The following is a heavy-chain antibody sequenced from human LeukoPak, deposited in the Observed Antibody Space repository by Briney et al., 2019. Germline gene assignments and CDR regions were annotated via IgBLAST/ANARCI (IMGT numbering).Heavy chain of an antibody. CDR3: ARQSGIYYVIDY. CDR2: INHSGST. CDR1: GGSFSGYS. J-gene: IGHJ4*02. D-gene: IGHD1-26*01. Sequence: SETLSLTCAVYGGSFSGYSWSWIRQPPGKGLECIGEINHSGSTNFNSSLKSRVTISVDTSKNQLSLRLSSVTAADTAVYHCARQSGIYYVIDYWGQGTLVTVSS. V-gene: IGHV4-34*01.